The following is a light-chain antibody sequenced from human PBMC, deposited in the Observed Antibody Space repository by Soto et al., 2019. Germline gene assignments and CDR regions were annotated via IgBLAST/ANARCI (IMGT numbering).Light chain of an antibody. V-gene: IGKV3-20*01. CDR3: QQYGVSPT. CDR2: GAS. J-gene: IGKJ4*01. Sequence: EIVLTQSPGTLSLSPGERATLSCRASLTISNTFLAWYQQRPGQAPRLLIYGASGRAAGIPDRFSGSGSGTDFTLSISRLEPEDFAVYYCQQYGVSPTFGGGTKVEIK. CDR1: LTISNTF.